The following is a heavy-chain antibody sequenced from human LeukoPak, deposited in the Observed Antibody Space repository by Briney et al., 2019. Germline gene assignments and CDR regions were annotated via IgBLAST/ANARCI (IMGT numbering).Heavy chain of an antibody. CDR1: GYTFTSYD. Sequence: ASVKVSCKASGYTFTSYDINWVRQATVQGLEWMGWMNPNSGNTGYAQKFQGRVTMTRNTSISTAYMELSSLRSEDTAVYYCARGPNYSGYDLEFDYWGQGTLVTVSS. CDR3: ARGPNYSGYDLEFDY. D-gene: IGHD5-12*01. J-gene: IGHJ4*02. V-gene: IGHV1-8*01. CDR2: MNPNSGNT.